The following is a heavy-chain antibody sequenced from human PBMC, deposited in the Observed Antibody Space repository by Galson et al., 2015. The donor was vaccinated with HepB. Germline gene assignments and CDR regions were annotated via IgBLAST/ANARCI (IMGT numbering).Heavy chain of an antibody. V-gene: IGHV1-8*01. CDR1: GYTFTSYD. CDR2: MNPNSGNT. J-gene: IGHJ5*02. Sequence: SVKVSCKASGYTFTSYDINWVRQATGQGLEWMGWMNPNSGNTGYAQKFQGSVTMTRNTSISTAYMELSSLRSEDTAVYYCARGQHYDFWSGYYTKGWFDPWGRGTLVTVSS. CDR3: ARGQHYDFWSGYYTKGWFDP. D-gene: IGHD3-3*01.